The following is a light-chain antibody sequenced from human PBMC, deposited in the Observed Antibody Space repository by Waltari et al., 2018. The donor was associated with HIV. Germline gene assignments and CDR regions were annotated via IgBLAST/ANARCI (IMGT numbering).Light chain of an antibody. Sequence: QSALTQPGSVSGSPGQSVTISCTGTSSDVGGYNYVSWYQQHPGKAPKLVIYDVSKRPSGVPDRFSGSKSANTASLTISGLQAEDEADYYCCSYAGSYTYVFGTGTKVTVL. CDR2: DVS. CDR3: CSYAGSYTYV. CDR1: SSDVGGYNY. J-gene: IGLJ1*01. V-gene: IGLV2-11*01.